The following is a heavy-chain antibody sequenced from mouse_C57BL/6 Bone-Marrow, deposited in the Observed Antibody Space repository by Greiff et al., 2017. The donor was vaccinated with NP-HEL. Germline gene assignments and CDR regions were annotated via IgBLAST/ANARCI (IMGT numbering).Heavy chain of an antibody. CDR1: GYTFTSYW. Sequence: QVQLQQSGAELVKPGASVKLSCKASGYTFTSYWMHWVKQRPGQGLEWIGMIHPNSGSTNYNEKFKSKATLTVDKSSSSAYMQLSSLTSEDSAVYYCARWLLTWFAYWGRGTLVTVSA. V-gene: IGHV1-64*01. CDR3: ARWLLTWFAY. J-gene: IGHJ3*01. D-gene: IGHD2-3*01. CDR2: IHPNSGST.